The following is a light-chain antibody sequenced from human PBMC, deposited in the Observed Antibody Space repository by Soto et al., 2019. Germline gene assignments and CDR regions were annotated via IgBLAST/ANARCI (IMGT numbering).Light chain of an antibody. CDR3: AAWDDSLNGGV. Sequence: QSVLTQPPSASGTPGQRVTISCSGSSSTIGSNTVNWYQQLPGTAPKLLIYSNNQRPSGVPDRFSGSKSGTPASLAISGLQSEDEADYYCAAWDDSLNGGVFGTGTKVTVL. J-gene: IGLJ1*01. CDR2: SNN. CDR1: SSTIGSNT. V-gene: IGLV1-44*01.